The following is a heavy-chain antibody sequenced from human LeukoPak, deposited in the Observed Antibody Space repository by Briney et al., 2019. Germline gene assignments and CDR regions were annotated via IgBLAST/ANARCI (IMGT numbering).Heavy chain of an antibody. J-gene: IGHJ4*02. Sequence: NSSETLSLTCTVSGVSISSYYWSWIRQPPGKGLEWIGYIYYSGSTNYNPSLKSRVTISVDTPKNQFSLKLSSVTAADTAVYYCASSQLVRGGEVDYWGQGTLVTVSS. D-gene: IGHD6-13*01. CDR2: IYYSGST. CDR3: ASSQLVRGGEVDY. CDR1: GVSISSYY. V-gene: IGHV4-59*01.